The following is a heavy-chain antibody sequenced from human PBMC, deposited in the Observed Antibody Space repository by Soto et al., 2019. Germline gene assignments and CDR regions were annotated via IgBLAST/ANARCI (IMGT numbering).Heavy chain of an antibody. Sequence: ASVKVSCKASGYTFTSSGINWVRQAPGQGLEWMGWISAYSGDTNYAQKLQGRVTMTADTSTSTAYMELRSLRSDDTAVYYCARGGYYDSSDYYYPWGQGTLVTVSS. V-gene: IGHV1-18*01. CDR1: GYTFTSSG. CDR3: ARGGYYDSSDYYYP. CDR2: ISAYSGDT. D-gene: IGHD3-22*01. J-gene: IGHJ5*02.